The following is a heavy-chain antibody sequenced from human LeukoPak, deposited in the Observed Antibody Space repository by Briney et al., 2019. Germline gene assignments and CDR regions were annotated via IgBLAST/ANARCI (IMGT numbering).Heavy chain of an antibody. V-gene: IGHV4-4*02. CDR3: ARSRPHYYDSSGYYHP. CDR2: INHSGST. Sequence: SETLSLTCAVSGGSISSSNWWSWVRQPPGKGLEWIGEINHSGSTNYNPSLKSRVTISVDTSKNQFSLKLSSVTAADTAVYYCARSRPHYYDSSGYYHPWGQGTLVTVSS. J-gene: IGHJ5*02. D-gene: IGHD3-22*01. CDR1: GGSISSSNW.